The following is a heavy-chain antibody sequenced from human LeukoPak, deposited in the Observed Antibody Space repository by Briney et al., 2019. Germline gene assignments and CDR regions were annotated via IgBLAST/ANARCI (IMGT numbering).Heavy chain of an antibody. V-gene: IGHV1-69*06. CDR1: GGTFSSYA. D-gene: IGHD2-8*01. Sequence: GSSVKVSCKASGGTFSSYAISWVRQAPGQGLEWMGGIIPIFGTANYAQKFQGRVTITADKSTSTAYMELSSLRSEDTAVYYCAKDGVLNGGPTLYYFDYWGQGTLVTVSS. CDR3: AKDGVLNGGPTLYYFDY. CDR2: IIPIFGTA. J-gene: IGHJ4*02.